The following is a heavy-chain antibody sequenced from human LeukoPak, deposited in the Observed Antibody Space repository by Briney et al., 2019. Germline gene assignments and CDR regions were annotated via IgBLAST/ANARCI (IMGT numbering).Heavy chain of an antibody. Sequence: GGSLRLSCAASGFTFSSYWMHWVRQAPGKGLVWVSRINSDGSSTSYADSVKGRFTISRDNAKNTLYLQMNSLRAEDTAVYYCVKAWLMVRGLMSRIYWGQGALVTVSS. V-gene: IGHV3-74*01. CDR3: VKAWLMVRGLMSRIY. CDR1: GFTFSSYW. J-gene: IGHJ4*02. D-gene: IGHD3-10*01. CDR2: INSDGSST.